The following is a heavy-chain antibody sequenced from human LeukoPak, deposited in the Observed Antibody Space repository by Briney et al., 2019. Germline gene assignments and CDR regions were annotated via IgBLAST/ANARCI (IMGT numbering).Heavy chain of an antibody. CDR2: IYHSGST. CDR3: ARHDCSGGSCYHIDY. D-gene: IGHD2-15*01. J-gene: IGHJ4*02. Sequence: PSETLSLTCAVSGYSISSGYYWGWIRQPPGKGLEWFGSIYHSGSTYYNPSLKSRVTISVDTSKNQFSLKLSSVTAADTAVYYCARHDCSGGSCYHIDYWGQGTLVTVSS. CDR1: GYSISSGYY. V-gene: IGHV4-38-2*01.